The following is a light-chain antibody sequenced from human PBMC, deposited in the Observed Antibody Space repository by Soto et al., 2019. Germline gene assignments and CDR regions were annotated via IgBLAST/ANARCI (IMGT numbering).Light chain of an antibody. CDR1: QSISSN. CDR3: QQSYRSPWT. Sequence: DIQMTQSPSSLSASLGDRVTITCRASQSISSNLTWYQQKPGEAPKLLIYAASSLQSGAPSRFSGSGSGTDFTLTIGSLQPEDFATYYCQQSYRSPWTFGQGTKVEIK. J-gene: IGKJ1*01. V-gene: IGKV1-39*01. CDR2: AAS.